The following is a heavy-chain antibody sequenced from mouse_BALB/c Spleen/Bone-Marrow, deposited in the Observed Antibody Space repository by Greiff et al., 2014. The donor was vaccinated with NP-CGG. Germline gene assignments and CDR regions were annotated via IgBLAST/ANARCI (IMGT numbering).Heavy chain of an antibody. D-gene: IGHD4-1*01. CDR2: IDPENGNT. CDR1: GFNFTDTY. CDR3: SVSGTERFAF. J-gene: IGHJ3*01. V-gene: IGHV14-3*02. Sequence: VQLQQSGPEVVKPGTSVKLSCTASGFNFTDTYMHWLKRRPEQGLGGMGIIDPENGNTKYDPNFQGKATITADTSSNTAYFQFSSMTSEDTAVYYCSVSGTERFAFWGQGTLLTVSA.